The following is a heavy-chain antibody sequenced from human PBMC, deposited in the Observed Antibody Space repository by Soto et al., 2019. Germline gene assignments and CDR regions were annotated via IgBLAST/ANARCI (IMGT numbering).Heavy chain of an antibody. CDR2: IRSKANSYAT. V-gene: IGHV3-73*01. CDR1: GFTFSGSA. Sequence: PGGSLRLSCAASGFTFSGSAMHWVRQASGKGLEWVGRIRSKANSYATAYAASVKGRFTISRDDSKNTAYLQMNSLKTEDTAVYYCTRTTVSPNSWFDPWGQGTLVTVSS. CDR3: TRTTVSPNSWFDP. J-gene: IGHJ5*02. D-gene: IGHD4-17*01.